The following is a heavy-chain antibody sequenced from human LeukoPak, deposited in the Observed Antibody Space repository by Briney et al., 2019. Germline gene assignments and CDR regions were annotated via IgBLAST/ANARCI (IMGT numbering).Heavy chain of an antibody. CDR1: GGSISSYY. D-gene: IGHD3-10*01. CDR3: ARGKTYYYGSGTGLAFDI. J-gene: IGHJ3*02. V-gene: IGHV4-4*07. CDR2: IYTSGST. Sequence: PSETLSLTCTVSGGSISSYYWGWIRQPAGKGLEWIGRIYTSGSTNYNPSLKSRVTMLVDTSKNQFSLKLSSVTAADTAVYYCARGKTYYYGSGTGLAFDIWGQGTMVTVSS.